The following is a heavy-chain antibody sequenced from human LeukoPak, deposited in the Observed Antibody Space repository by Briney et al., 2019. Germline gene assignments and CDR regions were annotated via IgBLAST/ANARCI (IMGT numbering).Heavy chain of an antibody. Sequence: QPGGSLRLSCAASGFTFSSYGMHWVRQAPGKGLEWVAVIWYDGSNKYYADSVKGRFTISRDNSKNTLYLQMNSLRAEDTAVYYCARDRGLSQQWLAPLVTGSLDYWGQGTLVTVSS. V-gene: IGHV3-33*01. CDR2: IWYDGSNK. CDR3: ARDRGLSQQWLAPLVTGSLDY. CDR1: GFTFSSYG. J-gene: IGHJ4*02. D-gene: IGHD6-19*01.